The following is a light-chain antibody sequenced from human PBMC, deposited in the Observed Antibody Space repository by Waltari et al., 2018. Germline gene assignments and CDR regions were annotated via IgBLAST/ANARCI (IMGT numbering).Light chain of an antibody. CDR1: QDIGHN. CDR3: QKCYSYPFT. J-gene: IGKJ3*01. Sequence: DIQMTQSQSSLSASVGDTVTITCQASQDIGHNLNWYQQKPGKAPKLLIYRASSLQSGIPSRFSGSGSGTEFTLTISSLQPEDFATYYCQKCYSYPFTFGPGTKLDIK. CDR2: RAS. V-gene: IGKV1-16*01.